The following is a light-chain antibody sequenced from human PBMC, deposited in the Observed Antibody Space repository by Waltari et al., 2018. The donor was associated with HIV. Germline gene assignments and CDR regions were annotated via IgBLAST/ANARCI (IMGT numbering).Light chain of an antibody. CDR2: DYN. CDR1: TSNAAAAYH. J-gene: IGLJ2*01. Sequence: QSVLPQPPSLSGAPGQRATIPCSRTTSNAAAAYHVNLYQHLPGTAPQLLIYDYNNRPSGIPDRFSGSKSGTSASLAITGLQAEDGADYYCETCDRRLDAAVFGGGTKLTVL. V-gene: IGLV1-40*01. CDR3: ETCDRRLDAAV.